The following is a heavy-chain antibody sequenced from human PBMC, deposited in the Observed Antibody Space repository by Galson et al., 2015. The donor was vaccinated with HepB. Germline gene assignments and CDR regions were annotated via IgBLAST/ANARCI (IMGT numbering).Heavy chain of an antibody. V-gene: IGHV3-23*01. CDR2: ISGSYGST. CDR1: GFTLSTYA. D-gene: IGHD2-21*02. Sequence: SLRLSCTASGFTLSTYAMSWVRQAPGQGLEWVSGISGSYGSTYYADYVKGRFTISRDVSKNTLFLQVSSLRAEDTAVYFCAKAQAHCGGDCYSPYYYYGLNVWGQGTTVTVSS. CDR3: AKAQAHCGGDCYSPYYYYGLNV. J-gene: IGHJ6*02.